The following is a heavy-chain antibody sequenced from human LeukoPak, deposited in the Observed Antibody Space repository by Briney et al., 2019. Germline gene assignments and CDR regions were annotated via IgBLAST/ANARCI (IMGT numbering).Heavy chain of an antibody. CDR3: AKVRWGSDNALDS. CDR1: GFDFSDYW. V-gene: IGHV3-7*01. D-gene: IGHD3-16*01. J-gene: IGHJ4*02. Sequence: GGSLRLSCAASGFDFSDYWMTWVRQAPGKGLEWVANIKQDGSEEYYVDSVKGRFTISRDNAKNSLYLQMNSLRAEDTAVYYCAKVRWGSDNALDSWGQGTLVTGSS. CDR2: IKQDGSEE.